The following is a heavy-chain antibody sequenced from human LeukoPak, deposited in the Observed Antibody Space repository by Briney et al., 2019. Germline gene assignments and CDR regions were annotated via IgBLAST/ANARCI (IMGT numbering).Heavy chain of an antibody. V-gene: IGHV4-59*12. CDR3: ARGDFWSGYDFDY. D-gene: IGHD3-3*01. Sequence: SETLSLTCTVSGGSISIYYWNWIRQPPGRGLEWIGYIYNSGSSTIYNPSLKSRVTISVDTSKNQFSLKLSSVTAADTAVYYCARGDFWSGYDFDYWGQGTLVTVSS. J-gene: IGHJ4*02. CDR2: IYNSGSST. CDR1: GGSISIYY.